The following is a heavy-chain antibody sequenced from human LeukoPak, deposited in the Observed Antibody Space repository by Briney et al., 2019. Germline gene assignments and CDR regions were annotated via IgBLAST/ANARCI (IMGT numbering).Heavy chain of an antibody. V-gene: IGHV3-30*04. CDR3: ARAGGSDAFDI. D-gene: IGHD3-16*01. CDR1: GFPFSSYA. J-gene: IGHJ3*02. CDR2: ISYDGSNK. Sequence: GRSLRLSCAASGFPFSSYAMHWVRQAPGKGVGGVAVISYDGSNKYYADSLKGRFTISRDNSKNTLYLQMNSLRAEDTAVYYCARAGGSDAFDIWGQGTMVTVSS.